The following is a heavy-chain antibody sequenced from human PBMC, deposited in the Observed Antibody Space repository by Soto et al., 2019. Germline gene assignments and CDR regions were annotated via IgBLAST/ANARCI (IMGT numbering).Heavy chain of an antibody. V-gene: IGHV4-31*03. CDR3: ARVSRAAAGYFDY. Sequence: SETLSLTCTVSGGSISSGGYYWSWIRQHPGKGLEWIGYIYYSGSTYYNPSLKSRVTISVDTSKNQFSLKLSSVTAADTAVYYCARVSRAAAGYFDYWGQGTLVTVSS. CDR2: IYYSGST. D-gene: IGHD6-13*01. CDR1: GGSISSGGYY. J-gene: IGHJ4*02.